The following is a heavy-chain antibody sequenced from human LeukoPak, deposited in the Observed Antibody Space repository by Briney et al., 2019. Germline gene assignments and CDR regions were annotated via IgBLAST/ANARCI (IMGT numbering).Heavy chain of an antibody. D-gene: IGHD2-21*01. V-gene: IGHV3-30-3*01. CDR2: ISYEGSNK. CDR3: ARDRVAYCGGDCSVLDY. J-gene: IGHJ4*02. Sequence: GGSLRLSCAASGFTFSSYAMHWVRQAPGKGLEWVAVISYEGSNKYYADSVKGRFTISRDNSKNTLYLQMNSLRAEDTAVYYCARDRVAYCGGDCSVLDYWGQGTLVTVSS. CDR1: GFTFSSYA.